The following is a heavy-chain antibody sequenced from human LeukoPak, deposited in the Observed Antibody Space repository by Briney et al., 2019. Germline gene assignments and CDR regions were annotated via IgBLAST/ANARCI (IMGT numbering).Heavy chain of an antibody. V-gene: IGHV3-7*01. CDR3: ARGPNYYYYYYMDV. J-gene: IGHJ6*03. CDR2: IKQDGSEK. Sequence: GGSLRLSCAASGFTFSSYWMSWVRQAPGKGLEWVANIKQDGSEKYYVDSVKGRFTISRDNAKNSLYLQMNSLRAEDTAVYYCARGPNYYYYYYMDVWGKGTTVTVSS. CDR1: GFTFSSYW.